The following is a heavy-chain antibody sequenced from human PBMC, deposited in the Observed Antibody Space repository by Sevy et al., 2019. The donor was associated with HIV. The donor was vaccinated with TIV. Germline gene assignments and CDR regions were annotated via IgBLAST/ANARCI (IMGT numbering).Heavy chain of an antibody. CDR1: GFTFSSYG. D-gene: IGHD3-10*01. CDR2: ISYDGSNK. V-gene: IGHV3-30*18. Sequence: GESLKISCAASGFTFSSYGMHWVRQAPGKGLEWVAVISYDGSNKYYADSVKGRFTISRDNSKNTLYLQMNSLRAEDTAVYYCAKDLLGRGITMVQGVIINPRIYYYYGMDVWGQGTTVTVSS. CDR3: AKDLLGRGITMVQGVIINPRIYYYYGMDV. J-gene: IGHJ6*02.